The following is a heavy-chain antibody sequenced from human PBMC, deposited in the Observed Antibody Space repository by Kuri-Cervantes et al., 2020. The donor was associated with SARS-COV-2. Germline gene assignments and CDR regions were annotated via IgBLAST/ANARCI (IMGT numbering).Heavy chain of an antibody. CDR2: VNPGNGDT. V-gene: IGHV1-3*01. Sequence: ASVKVSCKTSGHTFTSFPLHWVRQVRQAPGQRLEWLGWVNPGNGDTQYSQKFQGRVTITRDTSASTAYMELSSLRSEDTAVYYCARDGSEYYYDSSGYYYEDAFDIWGQGTMVTVSS. D-gene: IGHD3-22*01. CDR1: GHTFTSFP. CDR3: ARDGSEYYYDSSGYYYEDAFDI. J-gene: IGHJ3*02.